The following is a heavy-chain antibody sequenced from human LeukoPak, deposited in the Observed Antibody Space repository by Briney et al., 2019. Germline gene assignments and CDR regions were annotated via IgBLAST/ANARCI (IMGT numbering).Heavy chain of an antibody. J-gene: IGHJ6*02. CDR3: ARVEGSGSYDAYYYYGMDV. CDR2: IKQDGSEK. CDR1: GFTFSSYW. V-gene: IGHV3-7*01. D-gene: IGHD3-10*01. Sequence: GGSLRLSCAASGFTFSSYWMSWVRQAPGKGLEWVANIKQDGSEKYYVDSVKGRFTISRDNAKNSLYLQMNSLRAEDAAVYYCARVEGSGSYDAYYYYGMDVWGQGTTATVSS.